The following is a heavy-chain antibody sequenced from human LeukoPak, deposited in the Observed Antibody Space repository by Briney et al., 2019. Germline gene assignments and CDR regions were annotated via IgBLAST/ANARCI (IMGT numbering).Heavy chain of an antibody. J-gene: IGHJ4*02. D-gene: IGHD4-23*01. CDR2: ASYDGNKK. CDR3: ARSSYDYGGIEGPFDY. CDR1: GFTLTYYA. Sequence: GRSLRLSCAASGFTLTYYAMHWVRQAPGKGLEWVAVASYDGNKKYYADSVKGRFTISRDSSKNTLYLQMSSLRAEDTAVYYCARSSYDYGGIEGPFDYWGQGTLVTVSS. V-gene: IGHV3-30*15.